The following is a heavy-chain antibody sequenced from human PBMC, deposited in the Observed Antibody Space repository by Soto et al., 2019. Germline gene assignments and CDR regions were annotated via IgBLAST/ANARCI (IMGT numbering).Heavy chain of an antibody. J-gene: IGHJ4*02. V-gene: IGHV1-2*02. CDR2: INPNSGGT. D-gene: IGHD6-13*01. CDR3: ARDPYSSSWYTPPYFDY. Sequence: ASVKVSCKASGYTFTSYYMHWVRQAPGQGLEWMGWINPNSGGTNYAQKFQGRVTMTRDTSISTAYMELSRLRSDDTAVYYCARDPYSSSWYTPPYFDYWGQGTLVTVSS. CDR1: GYTFTSYY.